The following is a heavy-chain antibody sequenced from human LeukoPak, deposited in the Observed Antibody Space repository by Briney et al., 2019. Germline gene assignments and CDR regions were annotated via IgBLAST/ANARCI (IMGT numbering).Heavy chain of an antibody. J-gene: IGHJ6*03. CDR3: ARMASAAAGYYYYYYYMDV. Sequence: HPGGSLRLSCAASGFTFSSYAMHWVRQAPGKGLEWVAVISYDGSNKYYADSVKGRFTISRDNAKNSLYLQMNSLRAEDTAVYYCARMASAAAGYYYYYYYMDVWGKGTTVTISS. CDR2: ISYDGSNK. CDR1: GFTFSSYA. D-gene: IGHD6-13*01. V-gene: IGHV3-30*04.